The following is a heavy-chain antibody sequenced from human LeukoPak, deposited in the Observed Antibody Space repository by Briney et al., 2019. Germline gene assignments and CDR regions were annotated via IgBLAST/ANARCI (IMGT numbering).Heavy chain of an antibody. V-gene: IGHV1-8*03. CDR3: ARAPRITMVRGVIYWFDP. J-gene: IGHJ5*02. Sequence: GASVKVSCKASGYTFTSYGISWVRQAPGQGLEWMGWMNPNSGNTGYAQKFQGRVTITRNTSISTAYMELSSLRSEDTAVYYCARAPRITMVRGVIYWFDPWGQGTLVTVSS. D-gene: IGHD3-10*01. CDR2: MNPNSGNT. CDR1: GYTFTSYG.